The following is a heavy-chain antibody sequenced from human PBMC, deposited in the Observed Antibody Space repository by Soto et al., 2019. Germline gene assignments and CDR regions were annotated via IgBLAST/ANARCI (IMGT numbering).Heavy chain of an antibody. V-gene: IGHV3-23*01. J-gene: IGHJ4*02. CDR2: ITESARDT. CDR1: GFTCRTNV. Sequence: PGGALTVSCAASGFTCRTNVLVWVRQAHGSGLDWVSGITESARDTYNANTLKGSYTTSRDNSRIMVFLQMNSLRAEDTALYYCAKNGLDNSPSAIDSWGLGTLGTSPQ. D-gene: IGHD2-8*01. CDR3: AKNGLDNSPSAIDS.